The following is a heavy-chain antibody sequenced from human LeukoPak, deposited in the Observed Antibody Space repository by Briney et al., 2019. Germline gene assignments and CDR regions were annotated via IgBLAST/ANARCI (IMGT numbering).Heavy chain of an antibody. V-gene: IGHV1-69*05. J-gene: IGHJ4*02. Sequence: SVKVSCKASGGTFSSYAISWVRQAPGQGLEWMGGIIPIFGTANYAQKFQGRVTMTTDTSTSTAYMELRSLRSDDTAVYYCARDPPDCSSTSCYGIYFDYWGQGTLVTVSS. CDR1: GGTFSSYA. D-gene: IGHD2-2*01. CDR3: ARDPPDCSSTSCYGIYFDY. CDR2: IIPIFGTA.